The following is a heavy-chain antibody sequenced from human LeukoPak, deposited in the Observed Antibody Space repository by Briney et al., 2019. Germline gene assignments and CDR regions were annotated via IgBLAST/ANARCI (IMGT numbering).Heavy chain of an antibody. D-gene: IGHD5-18*01. J-gene: IGHJ4*02. CDR3: AKGYSYGYGDLTDY. Sequence: PGRSLRLSCAASGFTFSSYGMHWVRQAPGKGLEWVAVISYDVSNEYYADSVKGRFTISRDNSKNTLYLQMNSLRAEDTAVYYCAKGYSYGYGDLTDYWGQGTLVTVSS. CDR1: GFTFSSYG. V-gene: IGHV3-30*18. CDR2: ISYDVSNE.